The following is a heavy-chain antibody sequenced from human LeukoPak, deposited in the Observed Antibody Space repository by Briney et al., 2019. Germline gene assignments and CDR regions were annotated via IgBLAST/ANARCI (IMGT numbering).Heavy chain of an antibody. CDR3: ASGGSFYGMDV. CDR1: GFTFSSYA. CDR2: ISYDGSNK. Sequence: PGRSLRLSCAASGFTFSSYAMHWVRQAPGKGLEWVAVISYDGSNKYYADSVKGRFTISRDNSKNTLYLQMNSLRAEDTAVYYCASGGSFYGMDVWGQGTTVTVSS. D-gene: IGHD2-15*01. V-gene: IGHV3-30*04. J-gene: IGHJ6*02.